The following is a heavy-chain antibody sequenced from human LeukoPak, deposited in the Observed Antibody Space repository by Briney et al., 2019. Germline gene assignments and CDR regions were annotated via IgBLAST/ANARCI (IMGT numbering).Heavy chain of an antibody. CDR2: MNPNSGNT. Sequence: GASVKVSCKASGYTSTSYDINWVRQATGQRLEWMGWMNPNSGNTGYVQKFQGRVTMTRNTSTNTAYMELSSLRSEDTAVYYCGRGRGNGRPENYFDYWGQGTLVTVSS. CDR1: GYTSTSYD. CDR3: GRGRGNGRPENYFDY. J-gene: IGHJ4*02. V-gene: IGHV1-8*01. D-gene: IGHD2-8*01.